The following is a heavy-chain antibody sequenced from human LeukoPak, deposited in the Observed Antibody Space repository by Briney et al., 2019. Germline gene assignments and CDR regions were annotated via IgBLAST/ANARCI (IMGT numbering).Heavy chain of an antibody. J-gene: IGHJ4*02. D-gene: IGHD6-19*01. Sequence: PGGSLRLSCAASGFTFSSYAMSWVRQAPGEGLEWVSAISGSGGSTYYADSVKGRFTISRDNSKNTLYLQMNSLRAEDTAVYYCTKDLELRYSSGWYEDGWGQGTLVTVSS. CDR3: TKDLELRYSSGWYEDG. V-gene: IGHV3-23*01. CDR2: ISGSGGST. CDR1: GFTFSSYA.